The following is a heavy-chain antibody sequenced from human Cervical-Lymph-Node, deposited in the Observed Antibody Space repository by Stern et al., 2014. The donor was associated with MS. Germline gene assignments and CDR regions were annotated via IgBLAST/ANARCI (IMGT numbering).Heavy chain of an antibody. CDR3: ARNPALWYFDL. CDR1: GGSVSSGGYF. V-gene: IGHV4-31*03. D-gene: IGHD3-3*02. CDR2: VYYSGSI. Sequence: QVQLQESGPGLVKPLQTLSLTCTVSGGSVSSGGYFWNWIRQHPGKGLEGIGHVYYSGSIAYNPSLKSRVTISVDTSKNQFSLRLRSVTAADTAVYYCARNPALWYFDLWGRGTLAAVSS. J-gene: IGHJ2*01.